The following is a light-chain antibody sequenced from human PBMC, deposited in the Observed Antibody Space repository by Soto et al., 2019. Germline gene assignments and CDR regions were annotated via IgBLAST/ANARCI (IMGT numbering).Light chain of an antibody. V-gene: IGLV1-40*01. CDR1: SSNIGAGYP. CDR2: GNT. Sequence: QSVLTQPASVSGAPGQRITISCTGSSSNIGAGYPVHWYQQLPGTAPKLLIFGNTIRPSGVPDRFSGSRSGLAITGLQAEDEADYYCQSYDSSLSGYVFGTGTKVTVL. CDR3: QSYDSSLSGYV. J-gene: IGLJ1*01.